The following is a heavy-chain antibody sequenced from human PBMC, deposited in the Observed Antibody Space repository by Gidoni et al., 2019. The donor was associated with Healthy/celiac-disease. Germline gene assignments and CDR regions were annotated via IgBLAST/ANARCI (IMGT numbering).Heavy chain of an antibody. J-gene: IGHJ6*02. V-gene: IGHV4-61*02. CDR2: IYTSGST. CDR3: ARDPYSNYGGFAYYYYGMDV. CDR1: GGSISSGSYY. Sequence: QVQLQESGPGLVKPSQTLSLTCTVSGGSISSGSYYWSWIRQPAGKGLEWIGRIYTSGSTNYNPSLKSRVTISVDTSKNQFSLKLSSVTAADTAVYYCARDPYSNYGGFAYYYYGMDVWGQGTTVTVSS. D-gene: IGHD4-4*01.